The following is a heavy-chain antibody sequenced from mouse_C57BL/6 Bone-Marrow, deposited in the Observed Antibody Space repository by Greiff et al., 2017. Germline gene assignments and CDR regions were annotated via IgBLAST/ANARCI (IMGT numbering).Heavy chain of an antibody. CDR1: GFTFSDYG. D-gene: IGHD1-1*01. J-gene: IGHJ1*03. Sequence: EVQLQESGGGLVQPGGSLKLSCAASGFTFSDYGMAWVRQAPRKGPEWVAFISNLAYSIYYADTVTGRFTISRENAKNTLYLEMSSLRSEDTAMYYCARHPDYYGSSYWYFDVWGTGTTVTVSS. CDR3: ARHPDYYGSSYWYFDV. V-gene: IGHV5-15*01. CDR2: ISNLAYSI.